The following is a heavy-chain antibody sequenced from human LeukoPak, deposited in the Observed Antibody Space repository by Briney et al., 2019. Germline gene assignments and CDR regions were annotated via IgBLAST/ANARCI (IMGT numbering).Heavy chain of an antibody. V-gene: IGHV3-74*01. CDR3: ARAHYYDSSAYPGGY. D-gene: IGHD3-22*01. J-gene: IGHJ4*02. Sequence: GGSLRLSCAASGFTFSSYWMHWVRQAPGKGLVWVSRINSDGSSTSYADSVKGRFTISRDNAKNTLYLQMNSLRAEDTAVYYCARAHYYDSSAYPGGYWGQGTLVTVSS. CDR1: GFTFSSYW. CDR2: INSDGSST.